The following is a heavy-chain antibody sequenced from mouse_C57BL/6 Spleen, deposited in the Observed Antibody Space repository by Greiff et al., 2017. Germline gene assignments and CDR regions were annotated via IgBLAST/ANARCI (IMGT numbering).Heavy chain of an antibody. D-gene: IGHD4-1*01. CDR1: GYTFTSYW. CDR3: TRGLERY. CDR2: IYPGNSDT. Sequence: VQLKQSGTVLARPGASVKMSCKTSGYTFTSYWMHWVKQRPGQGLEWIGAIYPGNSDTSYNQKFKGKAKLTADTSASTAYMELSSLTNEDSAVYYGTRGLERYWGQGTLVTVSA. V-gene: IGHV1-5*01. J-gene: IGHJ3*01.